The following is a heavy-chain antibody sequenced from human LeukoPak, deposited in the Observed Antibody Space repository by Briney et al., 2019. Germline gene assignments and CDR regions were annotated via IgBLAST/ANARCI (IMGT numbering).Heavy chain of an antibody. CDR2: IIPIFGTA. J-gene: IGHJ3*02. V-gene: IGHV1-69*06. CDR3: ARLAVEEQKDAFDI. CDR1: GGTFSSYA. D-gene: IGHD6-19*01. Sequence: ASVKVSCKASGGTFSSYAISWVRQAPGQGLEWMGGIIPIFGTANYAQKFQGRATITADKSTSTAYMELSSLRSEDTAVYYRARLAVEEQKDAFDIWGQGTMVTVSS.